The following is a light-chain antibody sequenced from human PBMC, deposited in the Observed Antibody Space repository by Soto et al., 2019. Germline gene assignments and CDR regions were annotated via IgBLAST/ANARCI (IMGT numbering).Light chain of an antibody. CDR2: AAS. J-gene: IGKJ3*01. V-gene: IGKV1-39*01. Sequence: DIQLTKSPSSLSASVGDRVSITCRASQSISNSLNWYQQKPGKAPKVLIYAASNLQSDVPARFSGSGSGTDFTLTISSLQPEDFATYFCQQTYSLSRVTFGPGTNVDLK. CDR1: QSISNS. CDR3: QQTYSLSRVT.